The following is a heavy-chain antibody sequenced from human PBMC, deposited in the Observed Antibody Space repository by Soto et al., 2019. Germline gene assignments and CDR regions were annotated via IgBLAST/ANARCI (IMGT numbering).Heavy chain of an antibody. CDR1: GFTFNSYS. Sequence: EVQLVESGGALVQPGGSLRLSCAASGFTFNSYSMNWDRQAPGKGLEWLSYISSKSKTIFYADSVKGRFTISRDNAKDSLYLQMSSLRAEDTAVYYCARDDILGARSFDYWGQGTLVTVSS. CDR3: ARDDILGARSFDY. CDR2: ISSKSKTI. D-gene: IGHD3-9*01. V-gene: IGHV3-48*01. J-gene: IGHJ4*02.